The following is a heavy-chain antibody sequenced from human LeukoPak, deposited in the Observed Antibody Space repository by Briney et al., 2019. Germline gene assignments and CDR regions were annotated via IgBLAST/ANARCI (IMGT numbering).Heavy chain of an antibody. Sequence: GGSLRLSCAASGFTFSSYAMSWVRQAPGKGLEWVSAISGSGGSTYYADSVKGRFTISRDNSKNTLYLQMNSLRAEDTAVYYCAKAKGPHYYGSGSYRYWGQGTLATVSS. CDR3: AKAKGPHYYGSGSYRY. CDR2: ISGSGGST. CDR1: GFTFSSYA. V-gene: IGHV3-23*01. D-gene: IGHD3-10*01. J-gene: IGHJ4*02.